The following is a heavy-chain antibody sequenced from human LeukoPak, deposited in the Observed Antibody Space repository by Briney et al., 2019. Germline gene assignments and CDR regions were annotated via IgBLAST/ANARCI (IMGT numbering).Heavy chain of an antibody. CDR1: GGAISSSSYY. Sequence: SETLSLTCTVSGGAISSSSYYWGWIRQPPGKGLEWIGSIFYSGSTNYNPSLKSRVTISVDTSKNQFSLKLSSVTAADTAVYYCARTMYYYGSGDSDYWGQGTLVTVSS. CDR2: IFYSGST. V-gene: IGHV4-39*07. J-gene: IGHJ4*02. CDR3: ARTMYYYGSGDSDY. D-gene: IGHD3-10*01.